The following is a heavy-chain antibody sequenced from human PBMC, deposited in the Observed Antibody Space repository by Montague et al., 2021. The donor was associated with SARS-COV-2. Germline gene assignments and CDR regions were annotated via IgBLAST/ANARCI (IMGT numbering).Heavy chain of an antibody. CDR2: IYYSGST. CDR1: GGSISSYN. Sequence: SETLSLTCTVSGGSISSYNWSWIRQPPGKGLEWIGYIYYSGSTNYNPSLKSRVTISVDTSKNQFPLKLSSVTAADTAAYYCARLEAGDCSGGSCYSSWFDPWGQGTLVTVSS. D-gene: IGHD2-15*01. V-gene: IGHV4-59*08. J-gene: IGHJ5*02. CDR3: ARLEAGDCSGGSCYSSWFDP.